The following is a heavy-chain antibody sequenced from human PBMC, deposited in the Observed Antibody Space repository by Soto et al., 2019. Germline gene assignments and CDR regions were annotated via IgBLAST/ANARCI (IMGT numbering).Heavy chain of an antibody. CDR2: IIPILGIA. Sequence: QVQLVQSGAEVKKPGSSVKVSCKASGGTLSSYTISWVRQAPGQGLEWMGRIIPILGIANYAQKFQGRVTITADKSTSTAYMELSSLRSEDRAVYYCAMEYCSSTSCYRDYWGQGTLVTVSS. D-gene: IGHD2-2*02. CDR3: AMEYCSSTSCYRDY. J-gene: IGHJ4*02. V-gene: IGHV1-69*02. CDR1: GGTLSSYT.